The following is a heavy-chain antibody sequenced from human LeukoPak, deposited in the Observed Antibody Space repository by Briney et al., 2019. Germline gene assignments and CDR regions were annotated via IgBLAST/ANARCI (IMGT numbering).Heavy chain of an antibody. CDR2: INHSGST. J-gene: IGHJ4*02. D-gene: IGHD5-18*01. V-gene: IGHV4-34*01. Sequence: KPSETLSLTCAVYGGSFSGYYWSWIRQPPGKGLEWIGEINHSGSTNYNPSLKSRVTISVDTSKNQFSLKLSSVTAADTAVYYCARDLSGVTGYTYGRGIDYWGQGTLVTVSS. CDR1: GGSFSGYY. CDR3: ARDLSGVTGYTYGRGIDY.